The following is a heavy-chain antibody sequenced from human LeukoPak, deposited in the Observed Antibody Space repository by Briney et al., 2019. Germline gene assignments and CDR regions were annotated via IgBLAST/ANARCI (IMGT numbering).Heavy chain of an antibody. CDR2: ISTSGGST. CDR1: GFTFSSYA. V-gene: IGHV3-23*01. CDR3: WPVNPIDY. J-gene: IGHJ4*02. D-gene: IGHD1-14*01. Sequence: GVCLRLSCAAPGFTFSSYAMSWVRQAPGKGLEWVSAISTSGGSTYYGGSVKGRFTISRDNSKNTLYLQMNSLRAEDTAVYYCWPVNPIDYWGQGTLVTVSS.